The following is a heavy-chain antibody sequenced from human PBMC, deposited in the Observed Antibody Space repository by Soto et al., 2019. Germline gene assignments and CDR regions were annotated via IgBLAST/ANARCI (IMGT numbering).Heavy chain of an antibody. D-gene: IGHD2-15*01. V-gene: IGHV5-51*01. J-gene: IGHJ6*01. CDR2: IYPGDSDT. Sequence: GESLKISCKGSGYSFTSYWIGWVRQMPGKGLEWMGIIYPGDSDTRYSSSFQGQVTISADKYISTAYLQWSSLKASDTAMYYRPCIKKDIVVAPAHKTSHYYGREGREQQTT. CDR3: PCIKKDIVVAPAHKTSHYYGREG. CDR1: GYSFTSYW.